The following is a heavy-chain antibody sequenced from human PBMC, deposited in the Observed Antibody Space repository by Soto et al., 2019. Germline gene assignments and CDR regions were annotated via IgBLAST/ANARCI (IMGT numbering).Heavy chain of an antibody. CDR2: IIPIFGTA. CDR1: GGTFSSYA. D-gene: IGHD2-2*01. CDR3: ASGIVVVPASMSYYGMDV. Sequence: QVQLVQSGAEVKKPGSSVKVSCNASGGTFSSYAISWVRQSPGQGLEWMGGIIPIFGTANYAQKFQGRVTITADESTRTAYMEMSSLRSEDTDMYYCASGIVVVPASMSYYGMDVSGHGTTVTVSS. J-gene: IGHJ6*02. V-gene: IGHV1-69*01.